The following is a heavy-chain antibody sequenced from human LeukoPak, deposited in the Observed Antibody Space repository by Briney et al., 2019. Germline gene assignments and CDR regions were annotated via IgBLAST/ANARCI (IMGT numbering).Heavy chain of an antibody. D-gene: IGHD5-18*01. Sequence: GGSLRLSCAASGFTFSSYGMHWVRQAPGKGLEWVAVIWYDGSNKYYADSVKGRFTISRDNSKNSLYLQMNGLRAEDTAVYYCARAADSFGYYYYYNMDVWGQGTPVTVSS. J-gene: IGHJ6*02. CDR2: IWYDGSNK. CDR3: ARAADSFGYYYYYNMDV. V-gene: IGHV3-33*01. CDR1: GFTFSSYG.